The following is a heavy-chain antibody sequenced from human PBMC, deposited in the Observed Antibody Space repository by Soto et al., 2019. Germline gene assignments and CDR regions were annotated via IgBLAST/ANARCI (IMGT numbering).Heavy chain of an antibody. CDR3: ARDGDPQSAFWSGPLGGGRFDP. CDR2: IVPMFGTA. Sequence: QVQLVQSGAEVKKPGSSVNVSCKTSGGTFGNSAVTWVRQAPGQGLEWLGGIVPMFGTANYAQKFQGRVTITADEATLXAYMELNSLKTDDTAVYYCARDGDPQSAFWSGPLGGGRFDPWGQGTLVTVSS. D-gene: IGHD3-3*01. V-gene: IGHV1-69*12. CDR1: GGTFGNSA. J-gene: IGHJ5*02.